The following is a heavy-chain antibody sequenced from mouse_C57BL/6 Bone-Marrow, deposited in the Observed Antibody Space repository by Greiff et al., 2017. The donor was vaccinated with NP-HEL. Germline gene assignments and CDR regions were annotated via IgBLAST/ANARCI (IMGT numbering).Heavy chain of an antibody. V-gene: IGHV2-2*01. Sequence: VKLVESGPGLVQPSQSLSITCTVSGFSLTSYGVHWVRQSPGKGLEWLGVIWSGGSTDYNAAFISRLSISKDNSKSQVFFKMNSLQADDTAIYYCARSILRREGYAMDYWGQGTSVTVSS. CDR3: ARSILRREGYAMDY. CDR2: IWSGGST. D-gene: IGHD2-4*01. J-gene: IGHJ4*01. CDR1: GFSLTSYG.